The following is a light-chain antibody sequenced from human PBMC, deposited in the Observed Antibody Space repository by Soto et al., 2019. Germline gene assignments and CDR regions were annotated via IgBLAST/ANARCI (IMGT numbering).Light chain of an antibody. CDR2: EVS. CDR3: SSYTSSSTSV. CDR1: SSDVGGYNY. V-gene: IGLV2-14*01. Sequence: QSALTQPASVSGSPGQSITISCTGTSSDVGGYNYVSWYQQHPGKAPKLMIFEVSNRPSGVSNRFSGSKSGNTASLTISGLQAEDEADYYRSSYTSSSTSVFGTGTKLTVI. J-gene: IGLJ1*01.